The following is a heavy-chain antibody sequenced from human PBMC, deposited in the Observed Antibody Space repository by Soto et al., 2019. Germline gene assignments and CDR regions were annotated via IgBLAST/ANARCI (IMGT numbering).Heavy chain of an antibody. J-gene: IGHJ6*02. V-gene: IGHV3-21*01. D-gene: IGHD2-2*01. CDR3: ARVSSHYYYGMDV. Sequence: GGSLRLSCAASVFTCSSYSMNWVRQAPGKGLEWVSSISSSSIYIYYADSVKGRFTISRDNAKNSLYLQMNSLRAEDTAVYYCARVSSHYYYGMDVWGQGTTVTVSS. CDR2: ISSSSIYI. CDR1: VFTCSSYS.